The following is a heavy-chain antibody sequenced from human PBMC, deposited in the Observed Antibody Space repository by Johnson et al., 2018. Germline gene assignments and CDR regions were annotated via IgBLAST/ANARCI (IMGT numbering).Heavy chain of an antibody. D-gene: IGHD3-10*01. CDR3: AKGSHYGD. V-gene: IGHV3-9*01. CDR2: ITWNRGKI. J-gene: IGHJ3*01. CDR1: GFTFDDYA. Sequence: VQLVQSGGGLVQPGRSLRLSCAASGFTFDDYAMHWVRQAPGKGLEWVSGITWNRGKIGYADSVKGRFPISRDNAKNSLYLQMNSLRAEDTALYYCAKGSHYGDWGQGTMVTVSS.